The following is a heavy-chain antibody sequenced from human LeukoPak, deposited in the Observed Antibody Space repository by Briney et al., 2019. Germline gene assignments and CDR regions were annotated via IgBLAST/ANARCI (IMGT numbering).Heavy chain of an antibody. J-gene: IGHJ4*02. CDR2: ISGRGDRT. CDR1: GFTFRSYA. V-gene: IGHV3-23*01. D-gene: IGHD6-6*01. CDR3: AKEQSSSGFFDY. Sequence: PGGSLRLSCVASGFTFRSYAMSWVRQAPGKGLEWVSAISGRGDRTYYADSVKGRFTISRDNSKNTLYLQMNSLRAEDTAVYYCAKEQSSSGFFDYWGQGTLVTVSS.